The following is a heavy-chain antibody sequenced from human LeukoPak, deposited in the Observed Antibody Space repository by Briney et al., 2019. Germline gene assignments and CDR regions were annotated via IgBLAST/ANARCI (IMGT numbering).Heavy chain of an antibody. CDR1: GDSVSSNSAA. CDR2: TYYRSKWYN. V-gene: IGHV6-1*01. J-gene: IGHJ5*02. Sequence: QTLSLTCAISGDSVSSNSAAWNWFRQSPSRGLEWLGRTYYRSKWYNDYAVSVKSRITINPDTSRNQFSLKLSSVTAADTAVYYCARLSLTAYSNNWFDPWGQGTLVTVSS. CDR3: ARLSLTAYSNNWFDP. D-gene: IGHD6-13*01.